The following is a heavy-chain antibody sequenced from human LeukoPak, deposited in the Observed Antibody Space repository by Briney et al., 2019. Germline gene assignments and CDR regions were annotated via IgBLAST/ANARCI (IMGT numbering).Heavy chain of an antibody. CDR1: GGTFSSYA. Sequence: SVKVSCKASGGTFSSYAISWVRQAPGQGLEWMGGIIPIFGTANYAQKFQGRVTITADESTSTAYMELSSLRSEDTAVYYCARVDCSSTSCYDYYYYYMDVWGKGTTVTVSS. CDR3: ARVDCSSTSCYDYYYYYMDV. D-gene: IGHD2-2*01. J-gene: IGHJ6*03. CDR2: IIPIFGTA. V-gene: IGHV1-69*13.